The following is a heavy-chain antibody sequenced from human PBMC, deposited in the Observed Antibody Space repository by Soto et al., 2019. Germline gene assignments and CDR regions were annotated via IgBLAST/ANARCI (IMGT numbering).Heavy chain of an antibody. CDR2: IYYSGST. J-gene: IGHJ4*02. CDR3: ATSCSGGSCYLDY. Sequence: PSETLSLTCTVSGGSISSGGYYWSWIRQHPGKGLEWIGYIYYSGSTYYNPSLKSRVTISVDTSKNQFSLKLSSVTAADTAVYYCATSCSGGSCYLDYWGQGILVNVS. D-gene: IGHD2-15*01. CDR1: GGSISSGGYY. V-gene: IGHV4-31*03.